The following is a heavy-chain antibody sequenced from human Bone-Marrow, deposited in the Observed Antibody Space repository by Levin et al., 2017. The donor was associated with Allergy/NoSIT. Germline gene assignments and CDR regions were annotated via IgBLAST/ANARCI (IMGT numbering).Heavy chain of an antibody. D-gene: IGHD6-6*01. V-gene: IGHV4-39*07. CDR1: GGSISSSSYY. J-gene: IGHJ6*02. Sequence: SETLSLTCTVSGGSISSSSYYWGWIRQPPGKGLEWIGSIYYSGSTYYNPSLKSRVTISVDTSKNQFSLKLSSVTAADTAVYYCARESARPGLDFEYYYGMDVWGQGTTVTVSS. CDR3: ARESARPGLDFEYYYGMDV. CDR2: IYYSGST.